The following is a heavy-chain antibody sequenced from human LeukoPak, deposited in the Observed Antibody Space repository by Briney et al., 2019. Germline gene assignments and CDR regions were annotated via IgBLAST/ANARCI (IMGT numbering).Heavy chain of an antibody. Sequence: GGSLRLSCAASGFTFSSYWMSWVRQAPGKGLEWVANIKQDGSDKHYVDSVKGRFTISRDNAKNSLCLQMNSLTAEDTAVYYCARDRGGYSNKWGSGTFDYWGQGTLVTVSS. CDR3: ARDRGGYSNKWGSGTFDY. V-gene: IGHV3-7*01. CDR1: GFTFSSYW. CDR2: IKQDGSDK. D-gene: IGHD6-13*01. J-gene: IGHJ4*02.